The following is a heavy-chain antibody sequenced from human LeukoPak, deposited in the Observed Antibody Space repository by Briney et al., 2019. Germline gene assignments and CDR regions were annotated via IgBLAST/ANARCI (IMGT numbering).Heavy chain of an antibody. J-gene: IGHJ4*02. CDR1: GYTFSTHG. CDR3: ARDLAVAGRFDY. D-gene: IGHD6-19*01. V-gene: IGHV1-18*01. Sequence: ASVKVSCEASGYTFSTHGISWVRQAPGQGLEWMGWISGNNGNTHYAQKIQGRVTMTTDTSTSTAYMELRSLGSDDTAVYYCARDLAVAGRFDYWGQGTLVTVSS. CDR2: ISGNNGNT.